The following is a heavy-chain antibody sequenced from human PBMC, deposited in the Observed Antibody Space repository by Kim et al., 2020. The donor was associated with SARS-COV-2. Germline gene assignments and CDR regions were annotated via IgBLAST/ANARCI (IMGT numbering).Heavy chain of an antibody. V-gene: IGHV1-69*13. D-gene: IGHD3-22*01. Sequence: SVKVSCKASGGTFSSYAISWVRQAPGQGLEWMGGIIPIFGTANYAQKFQGRVTITADESTSTAYMELSSLRSEDTAVYYCARDLVNYDSSGYYKRSFDPWGQGTLVTVSS. J-gene: IGHJ5*02. CDR2: IIPIFGTA. CDR3: ARDLVNYDSSGYYKRSFDP. CDR1: GGTFSSYA.